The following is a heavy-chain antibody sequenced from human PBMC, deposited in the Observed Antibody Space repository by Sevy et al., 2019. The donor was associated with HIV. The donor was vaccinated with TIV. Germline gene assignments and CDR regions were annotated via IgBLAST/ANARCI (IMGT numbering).Heavy chain of an antibody. J-gene: IGHJ4*02. Sequence: GGSLRLSCAASGFTFSSYGMHWVRQAPGKGLEWVAVISYDGNNKYYADSVKGRFTISRDNSKNTLYLQMNSLRAEDTAVYYCAKDRTTGIAAAGTPFDYWGQGTLVTVSS. CDR3: AKDRTTGIAAAGTPFDY. CDR2: ISYDGNNK. D-gene: IGHD6-13*01. CDR1: GFTFSSYG. V-gene: IGHV3-30*18.